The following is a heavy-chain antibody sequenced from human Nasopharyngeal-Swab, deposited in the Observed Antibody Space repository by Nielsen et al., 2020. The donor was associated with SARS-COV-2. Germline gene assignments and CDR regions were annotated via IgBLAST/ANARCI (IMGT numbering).Heavy chain of an antibody. D-gene: IGHD3-10*01. Sequence: GESLKISCAASGFTFSSYGMHWVRQAPGKGLEWVSAISGSGGSTYYADSVKGRFTISRDNSKNTLYLQMNSLRAEDTAVYYCAKVDYGSGSYSPYYWGQGTLVTVSS. J-gene: IGHJ4*02. V-gene: IGHV3-23*01. CDR3: AKVDYGSGSYSPYY. CDR1: GFTFSSYG. CDR2: ISGSGGST.